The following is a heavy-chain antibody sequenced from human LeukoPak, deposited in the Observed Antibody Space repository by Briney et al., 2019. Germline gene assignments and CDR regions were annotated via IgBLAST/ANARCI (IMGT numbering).Heavy chain of an antibody. CDR3: ARETVTRRAPDY. D-gene: IGHD4-11*01. Sequence: ASETLSLTCTVSGGSISSSSYYWGWIRQPPGKGLEWIGYIYHSGSTYYNPSLKSRVTISVDRSKNQFSLKLSSVTAADTAVYYCARETVTRRAPDYWGQGTLVTVSS. CDR1: GGSISSSSYY. CDR2: IYHSGST. V-gene: IGHV4-39*07. J-gene: IGHJ4*02.